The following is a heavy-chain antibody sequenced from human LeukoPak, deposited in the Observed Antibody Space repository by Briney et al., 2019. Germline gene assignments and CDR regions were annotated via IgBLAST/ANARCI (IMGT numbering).Heavy chain of an antibody. J-gene: IGHJ6*02. V-gene: IGHV3-30*18. D-gene: IGHD5-18*01. Sequence: GGSLRLSCAASGFTFSSYGMHWVRQAPGKGLEWVAVISYDGSNKYYADSVKGRFTISRDNSKNTLYLQMNSLRAEDTAVYYCAKELRYGYSYGYAYGMDVWGQGTTVTVSS. CDR3: AKELRYGYSYGYAYGMDV. CDR2: ISYDGSNK. CDR1: GFTFSSYG.